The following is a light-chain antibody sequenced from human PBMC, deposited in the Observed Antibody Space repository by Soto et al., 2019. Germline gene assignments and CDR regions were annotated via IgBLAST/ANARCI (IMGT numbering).Light chain of an antibody. V-gene: IGKV1-39*01. CDR3: QQYENLPYS. Sequence: DIQMTQSPSSLSASVGDRVTITCRASQSVSTYLNWYQQKPGKAPNLLIYAASSLQSGVPSRFSGGGSGTDFTLTISSLQPEDVGMYFCQQYENLPYSFGQGTKLEI. CDR2: AAS. J-gene: IGKJ2*03. CDR1: QSVSTY.